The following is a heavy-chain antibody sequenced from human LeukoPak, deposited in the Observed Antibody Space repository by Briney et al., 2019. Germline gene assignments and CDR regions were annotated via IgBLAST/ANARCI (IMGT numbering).Heavy chain of an antibody. CDR1: GFTFDDYA. Sequence: PGRSLRLSCAASGFTFDDYAMHWVRQAPGKGLEWVSGISWNSGSIGHADSVKGRFTISRDNAKNSLYLQMNSLRAEDTALYYCAKDKWELLIYAFDIWGQGTMVTVSS. CDR2: ISWNSGSI. D-gene: IGHD1-26*01. J-gene: IGHJ3*02. V-gene: IGHV3-9*01. CDR3: AKDKWELLIYAFDI.